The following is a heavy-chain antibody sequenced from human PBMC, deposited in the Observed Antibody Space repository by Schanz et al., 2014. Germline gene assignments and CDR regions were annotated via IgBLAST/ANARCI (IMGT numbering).Heavy chain of an antibody. CDR2: INGSGNAT. V-gene: IGHV3-23*04. CDR1: GFTFATYA. Sequence: GQLVESGGGLVQPGGSLRLSCAASGFTFATYAMSWVRQAPGKGLEWVAAINGSGNATYYADSVKGRFTISRDNSRNTLFLQMKRLRVEDTAVYFCAKDPYDVLTGYQYYFDYWGPGRLVTVSS. CDR3: AKDPYDVLTGYQYYFDY. J-gene: IGHJ4*02. D-gene: IGHD3-9*01.